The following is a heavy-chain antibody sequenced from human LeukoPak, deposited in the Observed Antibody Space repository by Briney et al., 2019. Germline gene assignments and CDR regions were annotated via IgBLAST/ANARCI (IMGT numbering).Heavy chain of an antibody. CDR2: INHSGST. Sequence: KPAETLSLTCAVYGGSFSGYYWSWIRQPPGKGLEGIGEINHSGSTNYNPSLKTRVTISVDTSKNQFSLKLRSVTAADTAVYYCARGRGDSSSWYSYYYYYMDVWGKGTTVTVSS. CDR1: GGSFSGYY. V-gene: IGHV4-34*01. J-gene: IGHJ6*03. D-gene: IGHD6-13*01. CDR3: ARGRGDSSSWYSYYYYYMDV.